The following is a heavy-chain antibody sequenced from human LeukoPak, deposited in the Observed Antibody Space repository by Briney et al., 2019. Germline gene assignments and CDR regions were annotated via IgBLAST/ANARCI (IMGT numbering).Heavy chain of an antibody. CDR2: IYSGSAT. V-gene: IGHV3-53*01. D-gene: IGHD3-10*01. CDR1: GFTVSNSY. J-gene: IGHJ4*02. Sequence: GGSLRLSCAASGFTVSNSYVSWVRQAPGKGLEWVSGIYSGSATSYRDSAMGRFATSSDDSTNTAYLQVNSRRAEDTAVYYCARDFSGAVWFGEPRGQGTLVTVSS. CDR3: ARDFSGAVWFGEP.